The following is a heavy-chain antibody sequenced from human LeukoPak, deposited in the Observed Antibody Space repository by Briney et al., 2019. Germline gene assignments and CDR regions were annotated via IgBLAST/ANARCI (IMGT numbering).Heavy chain of an antibody. Sequence: ASVKVSCKASGYTFTGYYMHWVRQAPGQGLEWMGWINPNSGGTNYAQKFQGRVTMTRDTSISTAYMELSRLRSDDTAVYYCARSQPSEEIVLIGYYYYMDVWGKGTTVTVSS. CDR2: INPNSGGT. J-gene: IGHJ6*03. D-gene: IGHD2-8*01. V-gene: IGHV1-2*02. CDR1: GYTFTGYY. CDR3: ARSQPSEEIVLIGYYYYMDV.